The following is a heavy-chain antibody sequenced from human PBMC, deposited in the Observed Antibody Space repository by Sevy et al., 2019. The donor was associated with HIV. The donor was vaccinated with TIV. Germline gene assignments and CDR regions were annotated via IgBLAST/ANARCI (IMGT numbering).Heavy chain of an antibody. V-gene: IGHV3-33*01. Sequence: GGSLRLSCAASGFNFRAYGMHWVRQAPGKGLEWVAVAWHNGLKEFYADSVRGRLFTARDESSSTLSLNMNSLRVEDTDDYFCARVFSPYYDSSGHAELWGQGTPVTVSS. D-gene: IGHD5-12*01. CDR2: AWHNGLKE. CDR3: ARVFSPYYDSSGHAEL. J-gene: IGHJ4*02. CDR1: GFNFRAYG.